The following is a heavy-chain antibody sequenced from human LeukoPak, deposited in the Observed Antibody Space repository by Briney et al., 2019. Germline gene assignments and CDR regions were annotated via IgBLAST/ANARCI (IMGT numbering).Heavy chain of an antibody. CDR3: TSVYANMDV. CDR1: GFTFSNSW. D-gene: IGHD2-8*01. V-gene: IGHV3-74*01. CDR2: INSDGSTT. J-gene: IGHJ6*03. Sequence: PGGSLRLSCAASGFTFSNSWMHWVRQAPGKGLVWLSRINSDGSTTSYADSVKGRFTISRDNAKNTLYLQMNSLRVEDTAVYYCTSVYANMDVWGKGTTVTVSS.